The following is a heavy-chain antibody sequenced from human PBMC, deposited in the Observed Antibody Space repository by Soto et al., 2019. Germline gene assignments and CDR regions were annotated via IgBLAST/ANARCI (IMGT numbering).Heavy chain of an antibody. D-gene: IGHD3-3*01. J-gene: IGHJ2*01. CDR1: GFTFSSYS. V-gene: IGHV3-21*01. CDR3: ARVLYGDYWYFDL. CDR2: ISSSSSYI. Sequence: EVQLVESGGGLVKPGGSLRLSCAASGFTFSSYSMNWVRQAPGKGLEWVSSISSSSSYIYYADSVKGRFTISRDNAKNSLYLQINSMRAEDTDVYYCARVLYGDYWYFDLWGRGTLVTVSS.